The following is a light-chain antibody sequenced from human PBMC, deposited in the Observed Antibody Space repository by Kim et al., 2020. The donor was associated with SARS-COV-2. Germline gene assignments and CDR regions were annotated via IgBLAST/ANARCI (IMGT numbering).Light chain of an antibody. CDR1: SGHSRYA. CDR3: QTWGTGIGV. Sequence: QLVLTQSPSASASLGASVKLTCTLSSGHSRYAIAWHQQQPEKGPRYLMKLNSDGSHSKGDGIPDRFSGSSSGAERYLTISSLQSEDEADYYCQTWGTGIGVFGGGTQLTVL. J-gene: IGLJ2*01. CDR2: LNSDGSH. V-gene: IGLV4-69*01.